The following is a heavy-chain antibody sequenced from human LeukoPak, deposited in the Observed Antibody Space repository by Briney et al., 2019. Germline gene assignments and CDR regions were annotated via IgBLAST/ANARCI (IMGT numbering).Heavy chain of an antibody. CDR2: IYHSGST. CDR3: ASPGIAAAGTIDY. V-gene: IGHV4-30-2*01. CDR1: GGSISSGGYY. J-gene: IGHJ4*02. Sequence: SETLSLTCTVSGGSISSGGYYWSWIRQPPGKGLEWIGYIYHSGSTYYNPSLKSRVTISVDTSKNQFSLKLSSVTAADTAVYYCASPGIAAAGTIDYWGQGTLVTVSS. D-gene: IGHD6-13*01.